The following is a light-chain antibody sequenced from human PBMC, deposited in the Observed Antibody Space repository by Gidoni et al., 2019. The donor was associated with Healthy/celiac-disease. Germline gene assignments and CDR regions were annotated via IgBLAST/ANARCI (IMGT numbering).Light chain of an antibody. CDR3: QHYGSSPPIT. Sequence: ESVLTQSPGTLSLSPGERATLSCRASQTVSSSDLAWYQQKPGQAPRLLIYGASSRATGIPNRFSGSGSGTDFTLTISRLEPEDFAVYYCQHYGSSPPITFGHGTRLEIK. J-gene: IGKJ5*01. CDR1: QTVSSSD. V-gene: IGKV3-20*01. CDR2: GAS.